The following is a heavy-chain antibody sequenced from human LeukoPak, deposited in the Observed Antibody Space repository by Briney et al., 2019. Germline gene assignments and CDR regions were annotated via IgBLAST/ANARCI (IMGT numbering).Heavy chain of an antibody. CDR3: ARANYYDSSGYSRGAFNI. V-gene: IGHV4-39*07. Sequence: PSETLSLTCKISDGSISSSSYYWGWIRQPPGKGLEWIGSVYYSGSTYYNPSLKSRVTISVDTSKSQFSLRLSSVTAADTAVYYCARANYYDSSGYSRGAFNIWGQGTMVTVSS. CDR2: VYYSGST. J-gene: IGHJ3*02. CDR1: DGSISSSSYY. D-gene: IGHD3-22*01.